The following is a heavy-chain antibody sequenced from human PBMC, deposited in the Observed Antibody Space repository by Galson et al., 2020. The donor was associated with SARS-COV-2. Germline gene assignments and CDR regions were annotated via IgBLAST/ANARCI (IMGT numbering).Heavy chain of an antibody. V-gene: IGHV3-30*04. CDR3: AAELLGAFDI. D-gene: IGHD1-26*01. J-gene: IGHJ3*02. CDR2: ISYDGSNK. CDR1: GFTFSSYA. Sequence: GGSLRLSCAASGFTFSSYAMHWVRQAPGKGLEWVAVISYDGSNKYYADSVKGRFTISRDNSKNTLYLQMNSLRAEDTAVYYCAAELLGAFDIWGQGTMVTVSS.